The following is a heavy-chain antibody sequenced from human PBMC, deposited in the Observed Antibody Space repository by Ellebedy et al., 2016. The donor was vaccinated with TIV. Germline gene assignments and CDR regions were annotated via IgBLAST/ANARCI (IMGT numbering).Heavy chain of an antibody. CDR1: GFTFDSYG. CDR3: AKDQGATYYDFLGGISDY. J-gene: IGHJ4*02. V-gene: IGHV3-30*18. D-gene: IGHD3-3*01. CDR2: ISYDGANK. Sequence: GGSLRLSXEASGFTFDSYGIHWVRQAPGKGLEWVAAISYDGANKYYGGSVKGRFTISRDDSKNTLYLQMNSLRADDTAIYYCAKDQGATYYDFLGGISDYWGQGTLVTVSP.